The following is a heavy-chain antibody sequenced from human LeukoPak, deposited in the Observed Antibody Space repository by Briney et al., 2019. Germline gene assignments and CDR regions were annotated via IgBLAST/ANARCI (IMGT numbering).Heavy chain of an antibody. J-gene: IGHJ6*03. Sequence: GGSLRLSCAASGFTFSSYSMNWVRRAPGKGVEWVSYIRSSSRTIYYADSVKGRFTISRDNAKDSLYEQMNSLRAEDTAVYYCATGHPGTIYDFWSGYDTRGYYYYYYMDVWGKGTTVTVSS. CDR1: GFTFSSYS. CDR3: ATGHPGTIYDFWSGYDTRGYYYYYYMDV. D-gene: IGHD3-3*01. CDR2: IRSSSRTI. V-gene: IGHV3-48*01.